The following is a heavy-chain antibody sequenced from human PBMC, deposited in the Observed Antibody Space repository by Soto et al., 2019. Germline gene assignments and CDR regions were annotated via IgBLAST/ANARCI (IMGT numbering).Heavy chain of an antibody. CDR2: ITSSGVT. J-gene: IGHJ4*02. Sequence: PGGSLRLSCSASGFTFGSYAFHWVRQAPGKGLEWISYITSSGVTMYADSVKGRFTISRDNAKNSLYLQMNSLRVEDTAVYFCVGEVGFQLIYWGQGTLVTVSS. V-gene: IGHV3-48*01. CDR3: VGEVGFQLIY. D-gene: IGHD2-2*01. CDR1: GFTFGSYA.